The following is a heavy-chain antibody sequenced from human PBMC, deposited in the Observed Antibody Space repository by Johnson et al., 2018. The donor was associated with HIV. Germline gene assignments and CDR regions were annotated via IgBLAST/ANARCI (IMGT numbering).Heavy chain of an antibody. D-gene: IGHD2-15*01. J-gene: IGHJ3*02. CDR2: TRYDGSNK. CDR3: AKGIRNTPINDAFDI. V-gene: IGHV3-30*02. Sequence: QVQLVESGGGVVQPGGSLRLSCAASGFSFSSYGIHWVRQAPGTGPEWVAFTRYDGSNKYYADSVKCRFTISRDNSENMVYLQMNSLRGDDTAVYYCAKGIRNTPINDAFDIWGQGTLVTVSS. CDR1: GFSFSSYG.